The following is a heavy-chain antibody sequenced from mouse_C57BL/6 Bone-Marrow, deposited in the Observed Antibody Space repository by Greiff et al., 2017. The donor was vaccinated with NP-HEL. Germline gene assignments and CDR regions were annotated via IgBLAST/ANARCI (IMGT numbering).Heavy chain of an antibody. V-gene: IGHV1-50*01. Sequence: QVQLQQPGAELVKPGASVKLSCKASGYTFTSYWMQWVKQRPGQGLEWIGEIDPSDSYTNYNQKFKGKATLTVDTSSSTAYMQLSSLTSEDSAVYYCARSYYGIWYFDVWGTGTTVTVSS. CDR2: IDPSDSYT. J-gene: IGHJ1*03. CDR3: ARSYYGIWYFDV. D-gene: IGHD2-10*01. CDR1: GYTFTSYW.